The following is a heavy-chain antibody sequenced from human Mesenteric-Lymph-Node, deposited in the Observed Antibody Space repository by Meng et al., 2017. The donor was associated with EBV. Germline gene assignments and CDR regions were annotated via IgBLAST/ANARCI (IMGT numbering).Heavy chain of an antibody. Sequence: EVQLVESGGGLVKPGGSLRLSCAASGFTFSAYSMNWVRQAPGKGQEWVSSISSSGNYIYYADSVKGRFTISRDNAKNSLYLQMNSLRAEDTAVYYCARGDQMAFYWGQGTLVTVSS. CDR1: GFTFSAYS. CDR3: ARGDQMAFY. V-gene: IGHV3-21*01. J-gene: IGHJ4*02. CDR2: ISSSGNYI. D-gene: IGHD5-24*01.